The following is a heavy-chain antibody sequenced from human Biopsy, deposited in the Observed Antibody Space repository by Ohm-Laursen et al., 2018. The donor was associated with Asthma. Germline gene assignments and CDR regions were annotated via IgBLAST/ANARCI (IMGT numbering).Heavy chain of an antibody. CDR1: GDSFSNYA. CDR3: ARGYSGSDRIVYYYSGLEV. V-gene: IGHV1-3*01. CDR2: INAGNGNT. D-gene: IGHD5-12*01. J-gene: IGHJ6*02. Sequence: ASVKVSCKVSGDSFSNYAISWVRQAPGQGLEWMGWINAGNGNTKYSQKFQGRVTISRDTSASTAYMDLSSLRSEDTAVYYCARGYSGSDRIVYYYSGLEVWGQGTTVTVSS.